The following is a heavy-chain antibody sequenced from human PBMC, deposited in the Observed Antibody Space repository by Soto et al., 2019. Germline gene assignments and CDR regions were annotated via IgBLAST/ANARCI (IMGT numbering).Heavy chain of an antibody. D-gene: IGHD3-22*01. V-gene: IGHV3-33*01. J-gene: IGHJ3*02. Sequence: QVQLVESGGGVVQPGRSLRLSCAASGFTFSSYGMHWVLQAPGKGLEWVAVIWYDGSNKYYADSVKGRFTISRDNSKNTLYLQMNSLRAEDTAVYYCARGGYYYDSRAYYYVTQDDDFDIWGQGTMVTVSS. CDR3: ARGGYYYDSRAYYYVTQDDDFDI. CDR2: IWYDGSNK. CDR1: GFTFSSYG.